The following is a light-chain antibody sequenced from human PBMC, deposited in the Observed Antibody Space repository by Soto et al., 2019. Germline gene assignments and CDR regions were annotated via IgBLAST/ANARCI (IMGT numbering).Light chain of an antibody. CDR2: GAS. J-gene: IGKJ1*01. CDR3: QQYGRSPPT. Sequence: EIVLTQSPGTLSLSPGERATLSCRASQSVSRSFLAWYQQKPGQAPRLLIHGASHRATGIPDRFSGSGSGTDFTLTITRLELEDFAVFFCQQYGRSPPTSGQGTKVDSK. CDR1: QSVSRSF. V-gene: IGKV3-20*01.